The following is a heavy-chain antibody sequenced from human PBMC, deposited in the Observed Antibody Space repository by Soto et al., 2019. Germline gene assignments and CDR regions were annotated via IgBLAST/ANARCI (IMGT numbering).Heavy chain of an antibody. CDR3: ARDGREASGMDV. D-gene: IGHD1-26*01. J-gene: IGHJ6*02. V-gene: IGHV4-59*11. CDR1: GGSISSHY. CDR2: IYYRGST. Sequence: SETLSLTCTVSGGSISSHYWSWVRQAPGKGLEWIGHIYYRGSTSYNPSLRSRSTISVDTSNNQFSLKLTSVTTADTAVYYCARDGREASGMDVWGQGTKVTVSS.